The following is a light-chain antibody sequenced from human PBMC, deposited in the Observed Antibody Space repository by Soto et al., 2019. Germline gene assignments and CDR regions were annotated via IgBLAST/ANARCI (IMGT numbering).Light chain of an antibody. CDR2: DVS. Sequence: QSALTQPASVSVSPGQSITISCTGASYVSWYQQHPGKAPKLMIYDVSNRPSGVSNRFSGSKSGNTASLTISGLQAEDEAVYYCSSYRSSGAVVFGGGTKLTVL. V-gene: IGLV2-14*01. J-gene: IGLJ3*02. CDR1: SY. CDR3: SSYRSSGAVV.